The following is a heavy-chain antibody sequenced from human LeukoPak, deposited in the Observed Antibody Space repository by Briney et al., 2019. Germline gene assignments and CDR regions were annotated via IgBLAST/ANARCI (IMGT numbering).Heavy chain of an antibody. D-gene: IGHD3-22*01. Sequence: ASVKVSCKFSGYTLTELSMHWVRQAPGKGLQWMGGFDPEDGETIYAQKFQGRVTMTEDTSTDTAYMELSSLRSEDTAVYYCATVYYYDSSGQNRKDYYYGMDVWGQGTTVTVSS. CDR3: ATVYYYDSSGQNRKDYYYGMDV. CDR1: GYTLTELS. V-gene: IGHV1-24*01. J-gene: IGHJ6*02. CDR2: FDPEDGET.